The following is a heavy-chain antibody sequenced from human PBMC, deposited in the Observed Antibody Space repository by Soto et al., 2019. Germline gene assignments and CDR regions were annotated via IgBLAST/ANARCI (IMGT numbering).Heavy chain of an antibody. J-gene: IGHJ2*01. Sequence: QVQLVQSGAEVKKPGASVKVSCKASGYTFTGYYMHWVRQAPGQGLEWMGWINPNSDGTNYAQKFQGWVTMTRDTSISTAYMELSRLRSDDTAVYYCARELCDSSSCYWYFDLWGRGTLVTVSS. V-gene: IGHV1-2*04. D-gene: IGHD6-13*01. CDR3: ARELCDSSSCYWYFDL. CDR1: GYTFTGYY. CDR2: INPNSDGT.